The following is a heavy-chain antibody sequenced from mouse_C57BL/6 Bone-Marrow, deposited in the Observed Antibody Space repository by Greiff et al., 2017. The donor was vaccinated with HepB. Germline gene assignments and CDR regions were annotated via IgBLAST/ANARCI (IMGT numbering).Heavy chain of an antibody. CDR1: GYSFTGYF. CDR3: AGAYYSNFAY. D-gene: IGHD2-5*01. V-gene: IGHV1-20*01. CDR2: INPYNGDT. J-gene: IGHJ3*01. Sequence: VHVKQSGPELVKPGDSVKISCKASGYSFTGYFMNWVMQSHGKSLEWIGRINPYNGDTFYNQKFKGKATLTVDKSSSTAHMELRSLTSEDSAVYYCAGAYYSNFAYWGQGTLVTVSA.